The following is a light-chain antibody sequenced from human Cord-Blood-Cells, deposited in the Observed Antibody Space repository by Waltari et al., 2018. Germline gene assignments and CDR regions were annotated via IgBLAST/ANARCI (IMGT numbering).Light chain of an antibody. J-gene: IGKJ2*01. V-gene: IGKV3-20*01. Sequence: DIVLTQSPGTLSLSPGERATPSCRASQSVSSSYLAWYQQKPGQAPRLLIYGASSRATGIPDRFSGSGSGTDFTLTISRLEPEDFAVYYCQQYGSSPTFGQGTKLEIK. CDR1: QSVSSSY. CDR2: GAS. CDR3: QQYGSSPT.